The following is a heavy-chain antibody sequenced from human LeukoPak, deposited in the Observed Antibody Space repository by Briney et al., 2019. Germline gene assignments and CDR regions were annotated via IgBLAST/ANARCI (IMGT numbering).Heavy chain of an antibody. V-gene: IGHV3-7*01. CDR3: AKLGGTDYGVGRDMDV. D-gene: IGHD4-17*01. Sequence: GGSLRLSCAASGFTFSSYWMSWVRQAPGKGLEWVANIKQDGSEKYYVDSVKGRFTISRDNAKNSLYLQMNSLRAEDTAVYYCAKLGGTDYGVGRDMDVWGKGTTVTISS. CDR2: IKQDGSEK. CDR1: GFTFSSYW. J-gene: IGHJ6*04.